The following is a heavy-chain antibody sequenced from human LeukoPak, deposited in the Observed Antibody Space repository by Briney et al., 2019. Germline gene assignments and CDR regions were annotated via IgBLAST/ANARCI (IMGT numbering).Heavy chain of an antibody. Sequence: GGSLRLSXAASGFTVSSNYMSWVRQAPGKGLEGVSVIYSGGSTYYADSVKGRFTISRDNSKNTLYLQMNSLRAEDTAVYYCARAGSGGSYHPDYWGQGTLVTVSS. CDR3: ARAGSGGSYHPDY. J-gene: IGHJ4*02. CDR2: IYSGGST. CDR1: GFTVSSNY. D-gene: IGHD1-26*01. V-gene: IGHV3-53*01.